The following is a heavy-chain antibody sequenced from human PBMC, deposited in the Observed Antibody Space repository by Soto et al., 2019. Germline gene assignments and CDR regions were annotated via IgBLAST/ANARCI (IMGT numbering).Heavy chain of an antibody. CDR1: GFSFSISP. D-gene: IGHD2-2*01. CDR3: ARSPPPPGGFFEY. V-gene: IGHV3-30-3*01. CDR2: ISYDGTNK. Sequence: GGSLRLSCAASGFSFSISPMHWVRQAPGKGPEWVALISYDGTNKFYADSVEGRFTISRDNAKNSLYLQMNSLRADDTAVYYFARSPPPPGGFFEYGGQQPL. J-gene: IGHJ4*02.